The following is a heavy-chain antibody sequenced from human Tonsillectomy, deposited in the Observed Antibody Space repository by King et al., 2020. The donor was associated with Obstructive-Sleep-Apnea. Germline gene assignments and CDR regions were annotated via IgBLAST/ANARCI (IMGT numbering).Heavy chain of an antibody. CDR1: GFTLSSYG. V-gene: IGHV3-30*02. Sequence: VQLVESGGGVVQPGGALRLSCAASGFTLSSYGMQWVRQAPCKGLEWVAFIRFDGSNKNYADSGKGRFTISRDNSENTVYLQMNSLRAEDTAVYYCARGSQLWSEVGDYWGQGTLVPVSS. J-gene: IGHJ4*02. D-gene: IGHD5-18*01. CDR2: IRFDGSNK. CDR3: ARGSQLWSEVGDY.